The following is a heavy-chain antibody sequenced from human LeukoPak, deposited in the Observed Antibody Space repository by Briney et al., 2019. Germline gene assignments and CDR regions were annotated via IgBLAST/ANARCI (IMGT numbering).Heavy chain of an antibody. Sequence: GGSLRLSCAASGFTFNSYAMNWVRQAPGKGLEWVSGISGSGGSTYYADSVKGRFTISRDNSRNTVYLQMNSLRPEDTAVYYCEKDQGYDSGWVDYWGQGTLVTVSS. CDR2: ISGSGGST. D-gene: IGHD6-19*01. CDR1: GFTFNSYA. CDR3: EKDQGYDSGWVDY. V-gene: IGHV3-23*01. J-gene: IGHJ4*02.